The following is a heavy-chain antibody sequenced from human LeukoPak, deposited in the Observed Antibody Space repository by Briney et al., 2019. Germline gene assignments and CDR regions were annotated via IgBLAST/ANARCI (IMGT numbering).Heavy chain of an antibody. V-gene: IGHV1-46*01. Sequence: ASVKVSCKASGYTFTSYYMHWVRQAPGQGLEWMGIINPSGGSTSYAQKFQGRGTMTRDTSTSTVYMELSSLRSEDTAVYYCARDKTSSGWYAGFDYWGQGTLVTVSS. CDR1: GYTFTSYY. CDR3: ARDKTSSGWYAGFDY. CDR2: INPSGGST. J-gene: IGHJ4*02. D-gene: IGHD6-19*01.